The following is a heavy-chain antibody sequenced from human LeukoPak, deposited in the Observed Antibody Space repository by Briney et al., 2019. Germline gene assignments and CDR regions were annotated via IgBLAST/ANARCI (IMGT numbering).Heavy chain of an antibody. CDR1: GFTFSVYW. V-gene: IGHV3-7*01. CDR3: ARDRATAGIFDY. J-gene: IGHJ4*02. D-gene: IGHD6-13*01. CDR2: IKQDGSEK. Sequence: GGSLRLSCAASGFTFSVYWMSWVRQAPGKGLEWVASIKQDGSEKYYVYSVKGRFTISRDNAKNSLYLQMNSLRAEDTAVYHRARDRATAGIFDYWGQGALVTVSS.